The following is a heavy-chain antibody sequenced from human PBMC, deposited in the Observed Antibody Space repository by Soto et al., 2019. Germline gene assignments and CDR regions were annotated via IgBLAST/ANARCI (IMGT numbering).Heavy chain of an antibody. CDR2: IIPIFGTA. CDR3: ARALLRSGWYGVFDY. J-gene: IGHJ4*02. V-gene: IGHV1-69*13. CDR1: GGTFSSYA. D-gene: IGHD6-19*01. Sequence: ASVKVSCKASGGTFSSYAISWVRQAPGQGLEWMGGIIPIFGTANYAQKFQGRVTITADESTSTAYMELSSLRSEDTAVYYCARALLRSGWYGVFDYWGQGTLVTVSS.